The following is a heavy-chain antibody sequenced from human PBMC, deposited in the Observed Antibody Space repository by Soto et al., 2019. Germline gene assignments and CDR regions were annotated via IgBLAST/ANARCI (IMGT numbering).Heavy chain of an antibody. V-gene: IGHV1-18*04. CDR1: GYTFTSYG. CDR2: ISAYNGNT. J-gene: IGHJ4*02. Sequence: QVQLVQSGAEVKKPGASVKVSCKASGYTFTSYGISWVRQAPGQGLAWMGWISAYNGNTNYAQKLQGRVTMTTDTSTSTAYMELRSLRSDDRAVYYCARSRAGIAAAGDFDYWGQGTLVTVSS. D-gene: IGHD6-13*01. CDR3: ARSRAGIAAAGDFDY.